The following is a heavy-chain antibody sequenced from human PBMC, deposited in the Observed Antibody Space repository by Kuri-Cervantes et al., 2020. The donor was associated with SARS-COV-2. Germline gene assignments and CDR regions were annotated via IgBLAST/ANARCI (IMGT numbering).Heavy chain of an antibody. CDR3: AKDPYDFWSGYYLYYFDY. J-gene: IGHJ4*02. CDR2: ISGSGGST. CDR1: GFTFSSYA. V-gene: IGHV3-23*01. D-gene: IGHD3-3*01. Sequence: GESLKISCAASGFTFSSYAMSWVRQAPGKGLEWVSAISGSGGSTYYADSVKGWFTISRDNSKNTLYLQMNNLRAEDTAVYYCAKDPYDFWSGYYLYYFDYWGQGTLVTVSS.